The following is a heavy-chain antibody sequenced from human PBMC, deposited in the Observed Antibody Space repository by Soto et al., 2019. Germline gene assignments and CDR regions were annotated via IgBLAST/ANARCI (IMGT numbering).Heavy chain of an antibody. V-gene: IGHV4-4*07. D-gene: IGHD3-22*01. J-gene: IGHJ5*02. CDR3: ASGGDSSGYYYGWGFDP. CDR1: GGSISSYY. Sequence: QVQLQESGPGLVKPSETLSLSGTVSGGSISSYYWSWIRQPAGKGLEWIGRIYTSGSTNYNPSLKTRVTMSVDTSKNQFSLKLSSVTAADTAVYYCASGGDSSGYYYGWGFDPWGQGTLVTVSS. CDR2: IYTSGST.